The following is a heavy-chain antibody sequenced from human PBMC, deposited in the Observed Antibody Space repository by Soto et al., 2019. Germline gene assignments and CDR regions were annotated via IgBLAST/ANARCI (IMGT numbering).Heavy chain of an antibody. CDR3: AKGWSGLVIIRFDP. D-gene: IGHD3-9*01. CDR2: VNHSGST. Sequence: PSETLSLTCTVSGGSINYSYWTWIRQPPGKGLEWIGEVNHSGSTNYNPSLKSRVTISVDTSKNQFSLKLSSVTAADTAVYYCAKGWSGLVIIRFDPWGQGTLVTVSS. J-gene: IGHJ5*02. CDR1: GGSINYSY. V-gene: IGHV4-34*01.